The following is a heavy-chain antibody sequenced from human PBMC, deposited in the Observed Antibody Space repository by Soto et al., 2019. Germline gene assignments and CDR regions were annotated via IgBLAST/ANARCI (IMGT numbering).Heavy chain of an antibody. CDR1: GGSISSGGYS. J-gene: IGHJ4*02. D-gene: IGHD5-18*01. V-gene: IGHV4-30-2*01. CDR3: ASATTDTAMAPRY. Sequence: LSLTCAVSGGSISSGGYSWSWIRQPPGKGLEWIGYIYHSGSTYYNPSLKSRVTISVDRSKNQFSLKLSSVTAADTAVYYCASATTDTAMAPRYWGQGNLVTVSS. CDR2: IYHSGST.